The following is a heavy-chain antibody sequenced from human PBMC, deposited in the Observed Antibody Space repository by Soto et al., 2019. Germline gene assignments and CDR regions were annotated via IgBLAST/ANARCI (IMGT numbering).Heavy chain of an antibody. V-gene: IGHV4-30-2*01. CDR2: IYHSGST. CDR1: GGSISSGGYS. J-gene: IGHJ4*02. D-gene: IGHD3-10*01. Sequence: PSETLSLTCAVSGGSISSGGYSWSWIRQPPGKGLEWIGYIYHSGSTYYNPSLKSRVSISLDTSKNQFSLKLRSVTAADTAVYYCARGREGVSTFDYWGQGALVTVSS. CDR3: ARGREGVSTFDY.